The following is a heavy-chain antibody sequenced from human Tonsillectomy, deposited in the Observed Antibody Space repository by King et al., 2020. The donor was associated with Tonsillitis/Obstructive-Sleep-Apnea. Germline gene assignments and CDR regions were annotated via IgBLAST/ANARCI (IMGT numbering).Heavy chain of an antibody. D-gene: IGHD3-3*01. CDR3: AREAIFGVVISTNFDY. CDR2: ISSSISSI. CDR1: GFTFSSYS. J-gene: IGHJ4*02. V-gene: IGHV3-48*02. Sequence: VQLVESGGGLVQPGGSLRLSCAASGFTFSSYSMNWVRQAPGKGVEWVSYISSSISSIYYAESVKGRFTISRDNAKNSLYLQMNSLRDEDTAVYYCAREAIFGVVISTNFDYWGQGTLVTVSS.